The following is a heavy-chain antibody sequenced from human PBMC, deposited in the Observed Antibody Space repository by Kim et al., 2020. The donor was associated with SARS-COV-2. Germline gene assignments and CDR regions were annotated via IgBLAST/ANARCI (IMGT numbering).Heavy chain of an antibody. V-gene: IGHV4-39*01. CDR1: GGSISSSSYY. D-gene: IGHD3-10*01. Sequence: PSETLSLTCTVSGGSISSSSYYWGWIRQPPGKGLEWIGSIYYSGSTYYNPSLKSRVTISVDTSKNQFSLKLSSVTAADTAVYYCARQWGSITMVRGVIQYFQHWGQGTLVTVSS. CDR3: ARQWGSITMVRGVIQYFQH. J-gene: IGHJ1*01. CDR2: IYYSGST.